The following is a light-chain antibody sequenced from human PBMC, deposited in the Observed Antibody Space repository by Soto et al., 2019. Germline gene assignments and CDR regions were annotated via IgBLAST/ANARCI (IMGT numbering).Light chain of an antibody. CDR3: QQHDSWPRT. J-gene: IGKJ1*01. CDR1: QSVSSSY. Sequence: EIVLTQSPGTLSLSPGERSTLSCSASQSVSSSYLAWYQQKPGQAPRLLIHGASTRATGVPAKVSGSGSGTEFTLTISSLQSEDFAVYYCQQHDSWPRTFGQGTKVDI. V-gene: IGKV3-15*01. CDR2: GAS.